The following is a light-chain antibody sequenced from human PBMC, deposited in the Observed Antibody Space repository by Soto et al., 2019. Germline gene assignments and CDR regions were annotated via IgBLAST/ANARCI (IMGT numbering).Light chain of an antibody. V-gene: IGLV2-14*01. CDR2: EVR. Sequence: QSALTQPASVSGSPGQSITISCTGTSSDVGGYNYVSWYQQHPGKVPKLMIYEVRHRPSGVSDRFSGSKSGNTASLTISGLQAEDEADYYCSSYTTSSTLVVFGGGTKLTVL. CDR1: SSDVGGYNY. CDR3: SSYTTSSTLVV. J-gene: IGLJ2*01.